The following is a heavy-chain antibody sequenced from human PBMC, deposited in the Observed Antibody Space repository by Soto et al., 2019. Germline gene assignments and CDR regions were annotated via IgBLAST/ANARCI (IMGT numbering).Heavy chain of an antibody. CDR1: GGSISSSSYY. V-gene: IGHV4-39*01. CDR3: ARHLGQWERLDY. D-gene: IGHD1-26*01. CDR2: IYYSGST. Sequence: SETLSLTCTVSGGSISSSSYYWGWIRQPPGKGLEWIGSIYYSGSTYYNPSLKSRVTISVDTSKNQFSLKLSSVTAADTAVYYCARHLGQWERLDYWGQGTLVTVSS. J-gene: IGHJ4*02.